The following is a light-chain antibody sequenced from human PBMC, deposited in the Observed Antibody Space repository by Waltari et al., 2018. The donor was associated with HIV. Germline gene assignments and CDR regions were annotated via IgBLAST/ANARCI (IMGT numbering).Light chain of an antibody. V-gene: IGLV2-8*01. CDR1: ISHLGVSNS. CDR3: SFYGGSNILV. J-gene: IGLJ2*01. Sequence: QSALTQSPSASGSPGQSVTIPFPRAISHLGVSNSVSWYQPRPGKAPKVIISEVSKRSSGVPNRFSGSTSGNTASLTVSGLQADDEAEYFCSFYGGSNILVFGGGTKLTVL. CDR2: EVS.